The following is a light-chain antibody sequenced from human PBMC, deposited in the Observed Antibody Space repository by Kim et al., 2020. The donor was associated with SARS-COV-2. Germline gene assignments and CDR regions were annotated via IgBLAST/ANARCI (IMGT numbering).Light chain of an antibody. V-gene: IGLV3-21*04. CDR3: QVWDSSSDHRVV. J-gene: IGLJ2*01. Sequence: GTTAVSSCGGNTIGSRKVTVYQQRSGQAPVLVLSYDSDRPSGLPERFSGSNSGNTATLPISRVEAGDEAGYYCQVWDSSSDHRVVFGGGTQLTVL. CDR2: YDS. CDR1: TIGSRK.